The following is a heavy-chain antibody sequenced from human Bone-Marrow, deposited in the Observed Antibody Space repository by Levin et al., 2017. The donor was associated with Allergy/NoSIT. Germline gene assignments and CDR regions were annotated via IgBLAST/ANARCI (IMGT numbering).Heavy chain of an antibody. V-gene: IGHV1-69*04. CDR1: GGTFSNYA. CDR3: ARAHFVDAPIVTPDS. Sequence: PVASVKVSCKSSGGTFSNYAIIWVRQAPGQGLEWMGRIIPALRVTNYAQKFQGRVTITADESTSTAYMEMRSLRFDDTAVFYCARAHFVDAPIVTPDSWGQGTLVTVSS. D-gene: IGHD1-26*01. CDR2: IIPALRVT. J-gene: IGHJ4*02.